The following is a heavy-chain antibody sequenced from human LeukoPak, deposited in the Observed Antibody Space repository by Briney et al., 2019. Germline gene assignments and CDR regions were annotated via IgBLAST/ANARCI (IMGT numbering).Heavy chain of an antibody. Sequence: PSETLSLTCTVSGDSISNYYWTWIRQSAGKGLQWIGRINTSGNTNYNLYLKSRVTMSLDTSKNQFSLNLSSVTAADTAVYYCARERLGFRVDVWGKGTTVTVSS. D-gene: IGHD3-10*01. CDR2: INTSGNT. CDR1: GDSISNYY. J-gene: IGHJ6*04. CDR3: ARERLGFRVDV. V-gene: IGHV4-4*07.